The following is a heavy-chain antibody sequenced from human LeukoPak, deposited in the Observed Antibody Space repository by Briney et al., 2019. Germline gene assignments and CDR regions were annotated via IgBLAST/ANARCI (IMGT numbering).Heavy chain of an antibody. CDR2: INHSGST. D-gene: IGHD3-10*01. CDR3: ARSITMVRGVTTRLYYYYGMDV. Sequence: SETLSLTCAVYGGSFSGYYWSWIRQPPGKGLERIGEINHSGSTNYNPSLKSRVTISVDTSKNQFSLKLSSVTAADTAVYYCARSITMVRGVTTRLYYYYGMDVWGQGTTVTVSS. V-gene: IGHV4-34*01. J-gene: IGHJ6*02. CDR1: GGSFSGYY.